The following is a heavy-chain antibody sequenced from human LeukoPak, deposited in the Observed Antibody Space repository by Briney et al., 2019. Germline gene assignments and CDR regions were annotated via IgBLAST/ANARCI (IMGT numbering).Heavy chain of an antibody. J-gene: IGHJ4*02. CDR1: GFTFSSSS. CDR2: IIVSGAT. D-gene: IGHD3-10*01. Sequence: GGSLRLSCAASGFTFSSSSMTWVLQAPGKGLEWVSSIIVSGATYYADSVKGRFTISRDSFRGMLFLQMDSLRVEDTAVYFCATGSVGNADFASWGQGALVTVSS. V-gene: IGHV3-23*01. CDR3: ATGSVGNADFAS.